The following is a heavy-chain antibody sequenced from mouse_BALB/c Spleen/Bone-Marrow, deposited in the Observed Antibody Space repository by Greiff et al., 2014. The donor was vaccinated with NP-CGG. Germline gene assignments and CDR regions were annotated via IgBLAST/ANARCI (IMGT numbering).Heavy chain of an antibody. D-gene: IGHD1-1*01. CDR2: ISNGGGST. CDR3: ARHGGSRGYYFDC. J-gene: IGHJ2*01. CDR1: GFTFSSYT. V-gene: IGHV5-12-2*01. Sequence: EVQLQQSGGGLVQPGGSLKLSCAASGFTFSSYTMSWVRQTPEKRLEWVAYISNGGGSTYYPDTVKGRFTISRDNAKNTLYLQMSSLKSEDTAMYYCARHGGSRGYYFDCWGQGTTLTVSS.